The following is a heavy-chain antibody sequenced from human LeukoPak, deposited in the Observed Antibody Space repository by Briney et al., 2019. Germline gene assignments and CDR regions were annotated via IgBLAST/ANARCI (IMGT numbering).Heavy chain of an antibody. J-gene: IGHJ4*02. CDR2: ISVSGNT. CDR3: AKAPVTTCSGAYCYPFDY. V-gene: IGHV3-23*01. D-gene: IGHD2-15*01. Sequence: GGSLRLSCAAPGFTLSSYAMSWVRQGPGKGLEWVSGISVSGNTYHADSVKGRFTISRNSYKNTLYLQMNSLRAEDAAVYYCAKAPVTTCSGAYCYPFDYWGQGTLVTVSS. CDR1: GFTLSSYA.